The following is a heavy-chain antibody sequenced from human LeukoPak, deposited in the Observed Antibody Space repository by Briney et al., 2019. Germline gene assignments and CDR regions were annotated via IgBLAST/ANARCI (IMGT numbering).Heavy chain of an antibody. CDR1: GGSISSYY. V-gene: IGHV4-59*08. CDR2: IYYSGST. J-gene: IGHJ4*02. CDR3: ARRGESRFNFDY. Sequence: SETLSLTCTVSGGSISSYYWSWIRQPPGKGLEWIGYIYYSGSTNYNPSLKSRVTISVDTSKNQFSLKLSSVTAADTAVYYRARRGESRFNFDYWGQGTLVTVSS. D-gene: IGHD3-3*01.